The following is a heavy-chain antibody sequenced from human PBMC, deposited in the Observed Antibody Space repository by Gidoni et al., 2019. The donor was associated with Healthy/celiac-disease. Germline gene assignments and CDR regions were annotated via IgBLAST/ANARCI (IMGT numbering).Heavy chain of an antibody. J-gene: IGHJ4*02. D-gene: IGHD1-26*01. V-gene: IGHV4-34*01. CDR2: INHSGST. Sequence: QVQLQQWGAGLLKPSETLSLPCAVYGGSFSGYYWSWIRQPPGKGLEWIGEINHSGSTNYNPSLKSRVTISVDTSKNQFSLKLSSVTAADTAVYYCARRLYSGSYLDYWGQGTLVTVSS. CDR3: ARRLYSGSYLDY. CDR1: GGSFSGYY.